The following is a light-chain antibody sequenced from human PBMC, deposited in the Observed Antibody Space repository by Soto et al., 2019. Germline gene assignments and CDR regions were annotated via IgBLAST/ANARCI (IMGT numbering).Light chain of an antibody. V-gene: IGLV2-8*01. Sequence: QSPVTQPPSASGSPGQSVPLSCTGTSNDIGVYDFVSWYQHHPGKAPRLIIYEVVQRPSGVPDRFSGSKSGNTASLTVSGLRAADEADYFCKSYAGSNPYVFGSGTKVTVL. CDR1: SNDIGVYDF. CDR2: EVV. J-gene: IGLJ1*01. CDR3: KSYAGSNPYV.